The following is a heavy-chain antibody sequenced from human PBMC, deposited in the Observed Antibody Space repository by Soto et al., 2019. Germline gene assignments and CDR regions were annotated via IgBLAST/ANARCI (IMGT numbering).Heavy chain of an antibody. J-gene: IGHJ4*02. CDR2: ISAGGDRT. Sequence: EVQVSESGGGLVQPGGSLRLSCATSGFTFSTYPMNWVRQAPGKGLEWVSGISAGGDRTYYADSGKGRFTIFRDNSKNSVSLRMNSLRVEDTAVYYCARRVWGQGTLVTVSS. CDR1: GFTFSTYP. CDR3: ARRV. V-gene: IGHV3-23*01.